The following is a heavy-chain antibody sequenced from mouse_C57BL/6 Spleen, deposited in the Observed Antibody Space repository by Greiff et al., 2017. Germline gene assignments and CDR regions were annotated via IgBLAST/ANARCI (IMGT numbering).Heavy chain of an antibody. CDR3: ARQYYGSSYYYYAMDY. Sequence: EVQVVESGGGLVKPGGSLKLSCAASGFTFSDYGMHWVRQAPEKGLEWVAYISSGSSTIYYADTVKGRFTISRDNAKNTLFLQMTSLRSEDTAMYYCARQYYGSSYYYYAMDYWGQGTSVTVSS. J-gene: IGHJ4*01. CDR2: ISSGSSTI. V-gene: IGHV5-17*01. CDR1: GFTFSDYG. D-gene: IGHD1-1*01.